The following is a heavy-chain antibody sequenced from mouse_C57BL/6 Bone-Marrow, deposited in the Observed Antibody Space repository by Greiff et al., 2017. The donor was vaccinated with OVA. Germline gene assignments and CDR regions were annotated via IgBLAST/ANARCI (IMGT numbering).Heavy chain of an antibody. CDR1: GFTFSDFY. V-gene: IGHV7-1*01. CDR2: SRNKANDYTT. CDR3: ARDGDGKTAMDY. D-gene: IGHD2-1*01. Sequence: EVKLMESGGGLVQSGRSLRLSCATSGFTFSDFYMEWVRQAPGKGLEWIAASRNKANDYTTEYSASVKGRFIVSRDTSQSILYLQMNALRAEDTAIYYCARDGDGKTAMDYWGQGTSVTVSS. J-gene: IGHJ4*01.